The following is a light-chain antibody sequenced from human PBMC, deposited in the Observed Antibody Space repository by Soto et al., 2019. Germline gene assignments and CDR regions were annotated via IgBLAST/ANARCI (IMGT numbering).Light chain of an antibody. CDR1: QSVSSN. CDR2: DAS. J-gene: IGKJ1*01. V-gene: IGKV3-15*01. Sequence: ILMTQSPATLSVSPGERATLSCRARQSVSSNLAWYQQKPGQAPRLLIYDASTRATGIPARFSGSGSGTEFTLTISSLQSEDFAVYYCQQYNNWPAWTFGQGTKVEIK. CDR3: QQYNNWPAWT.